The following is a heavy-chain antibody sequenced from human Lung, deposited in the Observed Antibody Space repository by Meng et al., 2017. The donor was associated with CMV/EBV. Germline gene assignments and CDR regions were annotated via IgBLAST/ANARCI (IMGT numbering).Heavy chain of an antibody. CDR3: AKSEDYYGSGSPWDAFDI. CDR1: GLTFSSYA. D-gene: IGHD3-10*01. J-gene: IGHJ3*02. V-gene: IGHV3-23*01. CDR2: ISGSGGST. Sequence: GGSXRLXCAASGLTFSSYAMSCVRRAAGKGLEWVSAISGSGGSTYYADSVKGRFTISRDNSTNTLYLQMNSLRAEDTAVYYCAKSEDYYGSGSPWDAFDIWXQGTXVTV.